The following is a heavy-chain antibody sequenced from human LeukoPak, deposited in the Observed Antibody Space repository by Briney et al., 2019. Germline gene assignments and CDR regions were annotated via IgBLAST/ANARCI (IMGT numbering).Heavy chain of an antibody. Sequence: PSETLSLTCTVSGYSISSDYYWGWIRQPPGKGLEWIGYIYYSGSTYYNPSLKSRVTISVDTSKNQFSLKLSSVTAADTAVYYCARGCSGGSCYTLFDYWGQGTLVTVSS. D-gene: IGHD2-15*01. CDR2: IYYSGST. V-gene: IGHV4-38-2*02. CDR3: ARGCSGGSCYTLFDY. J-gene: IGHJ4*02. CDR1: GYSISSDYY.